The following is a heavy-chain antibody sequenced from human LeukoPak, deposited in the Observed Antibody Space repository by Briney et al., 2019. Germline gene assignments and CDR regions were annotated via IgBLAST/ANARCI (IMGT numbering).Heavy chain of an antibody. CDR2: INPNSGGT. CDR3: ASSESRITIFGSWY. J-gene: IGHJ4*02. Sequence: VASVKVSCKASGYTFAGYYMHWVRQAPGQGLEWMGWINPNSGGTNYAQKFQGRVTMTRDTSISTAYMELSRLRSDDTAVYYCASSESRITIFGSWYWGQGTLVTVSS. D-gene: IGHD3-3*01. CDR1: GYTFAGYY. V-gene: IGHV1-2*02.